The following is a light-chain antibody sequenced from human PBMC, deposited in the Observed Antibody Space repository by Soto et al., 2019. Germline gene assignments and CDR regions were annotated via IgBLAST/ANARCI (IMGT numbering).Light chain of an antibody. Sequence: IQMTQSAATLSASIRDRVTITCRASQSISSWLAWYQQKPGKAPKLLIYDASSLESGVPSRFSGSGSGTEFTLTISSLQPDDFATYYCQQYNSYWTFGQGTKVDIK. CDR2: DAS. V-gene: IGKV1-5*01. J-gene: IGKJ1*01. CDR3: QQYNSYWT. CDR1: QSISSW.